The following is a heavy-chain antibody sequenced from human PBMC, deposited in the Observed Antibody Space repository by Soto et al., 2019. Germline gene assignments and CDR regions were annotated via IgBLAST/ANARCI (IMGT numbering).Heavy chain of an antibody. CDR2: ISGSGSDT. J-gene: IGHJ4*02. CDR1: GFSFFTYA. Sequence: EVQLLESGGSLVQPGGSLRLSCAASGFSFFTYAIGWVRQAPGKGLEWVSAISGSGSDTYYADPVKGRFTISRDNSKDTLYLQMNSQRAGDTAVYYCAKDNNGTGTYVHYDSWGEGSLVPVSS. D-gene: IGHD1-7*01. CDR3: AKDNNGTGTYVHYDS. V-gene: IGHV3-23*01.